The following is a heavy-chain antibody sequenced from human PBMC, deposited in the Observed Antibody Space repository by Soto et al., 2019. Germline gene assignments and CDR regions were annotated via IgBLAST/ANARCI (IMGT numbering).Heavy chain of an antibody. CDR1: GGTFSSYA. J-gene: IGHJ4*02. CDR3: ASNYYDSSGYLYPFDY. Sequence: QVQLVQSGAEVKKPGSSVKVSCKASGGTFSSYAISWVRQAPGQGLEWMGGIIPIFGTANYAQKFQGRVTITADESTSTAYMELSSLRSEDTAMYYCASNYYDSSGYLYPFDYWGQGTLVTVSS. CDR2: IIPIFGTA. V-gene: IGHV1-69*01. D-gene: IGHD3-22*01.